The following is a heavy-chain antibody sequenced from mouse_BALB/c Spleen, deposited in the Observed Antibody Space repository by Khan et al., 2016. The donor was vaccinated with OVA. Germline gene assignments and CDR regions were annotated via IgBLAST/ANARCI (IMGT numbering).Heavy chain of an antibody. D-gene: IGHD1-2*01. CDR1: GYTFTSYW. Sequence: QVQLKQSGAELAKPGASVKMSCKASGYTFTSYWLHWVKQRPGQGLEWIGYISPSTGYTEYNQKFKDRATLTADTSSSTVYMQLTGLTSEDSAVYDYTTELFTTAYLIDYWGQGTTLTVSS. CDR2: ISPSTGYT. J-gene: IGHJ2*01. CDR3: TTELFTTAYLIDY. V-gene: IGHV1-7*01.